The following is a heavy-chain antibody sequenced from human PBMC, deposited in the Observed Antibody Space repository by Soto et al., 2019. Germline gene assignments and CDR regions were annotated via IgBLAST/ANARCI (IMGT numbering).Heavy chain of an antibody. D-gene: IGHD2-8*01. CDR3: ARGTPGYCTNGVCYSWFDP. J-gene: IGHJ5*02. CDR2: IIPIFGTA. V-gene: IGHV1-69*13. Sequence: SVKVSCKASGGTFSSFAISWVRQAPGQGLEWMGGIIPIFGTANYAQKFQGRVTITADESTSTAYMELSGLRSEDTAVYYCARGTPGYCTNGVCYSWFDPWGQGTLVTVSS. CDR1: GGTFSSFA.